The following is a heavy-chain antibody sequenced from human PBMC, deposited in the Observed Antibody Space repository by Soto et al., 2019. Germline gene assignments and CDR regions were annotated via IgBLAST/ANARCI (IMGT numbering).Heavy chain of an antibody. CDR2: LSYTGGT. J-gene: IGHJ3*02. CDR3: ARELEGGFFDI. Sequence: QVLLQESGPQLVKPSQPLSLTCTVSGGPVRDTYSYWTSIRQPPGNGLEWMGYLSYTGGTYYDPSLRNRATISVDESSNQLSLRLGSVTAADTAVYYCARELEGGFFDIWGRGTLVTVSS. V-gene: IGHV4-30-4*01. D-gene: IGHD1-1*01. CDR1: GGPVRDTYSY.